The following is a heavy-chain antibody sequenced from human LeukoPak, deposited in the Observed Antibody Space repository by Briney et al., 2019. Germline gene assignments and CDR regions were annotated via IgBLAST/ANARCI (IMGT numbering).Heavy chain of an antibody. V-gene: IGHV3-30*02. D-gene: IGHD1-1*01. CDR2: SWYEGGKE. J-gene: IGHJ4*02. Sequence: PGGSLRLSCAASGFTFSNYNMHWVRQAPGKGLEWVAFSWYEGGKENYAASVKGRFTISRDNSKNTVYLQMNSLRVEGTAVYYCAKDNNWACDYWGQGTLVTVSS. CDR3: AKDNNWACDY. CDR1: GFTFSNYN.